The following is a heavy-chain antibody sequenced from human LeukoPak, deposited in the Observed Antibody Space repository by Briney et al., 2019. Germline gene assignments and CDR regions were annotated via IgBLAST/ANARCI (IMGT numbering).Heavy chain of an antibody. J-gene: IGHJ4*02. D-gene: IGHD5-24*01. V-gene: IGHV4-39*07. CDR2: LYYSGSS. CDR1: GGSISSSDFY. Sequence: SETLSLTCSVSGGSISSSDFYWGWIRQTPGKGLEWIGSLYYSGSSYYNPSLKSRVTISVDTSKNQFSLKLSSVTAADTAVYYCAREARDGYNPDYWGQGTLVTVSS. CDR3: AREARDGYNPDY.